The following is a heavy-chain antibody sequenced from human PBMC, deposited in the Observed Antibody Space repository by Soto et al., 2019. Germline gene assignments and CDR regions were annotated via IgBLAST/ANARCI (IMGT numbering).Heavy chain of an antibody. V-gene: IGHV4-31*03. CDR2: IYYSGST. D-gene: IGHD3-22*01. J-gene: IGHJ4*02. Sequence: QVQLQESGPGLVKPSQTLSLTCTVSGGSISSGGYYWSWIRQHPGKGLEWIGYIYYSGSTYYNPSLKSRVTISVDASKNQFSLKLSSVTAADTAVYYCARDTYYYDSSGYPRGYYFDYWGQGTLVTVSS. CDR1: GGSISSGGYY. CDR3: ARDTYYYDSSGYPRGYYFDY.